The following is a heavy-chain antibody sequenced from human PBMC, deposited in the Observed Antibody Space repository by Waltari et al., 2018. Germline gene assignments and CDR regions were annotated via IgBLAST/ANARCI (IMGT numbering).Heavy chain of an antibody. D-gene: IGHD5-18*01. J-gene: IGHJ4*02. CDR3: ARSVDTAMSQLDY. Sequence: QVQLQQWGAGLLKPSETLSLTCAVYGGSFSGYYWSWIRQPPGKGLEWIGEINHSGSTSYNPSLKRRVTISVDTSKNQFSLKLSSVTAADTAVYYCARSVDTAMSQLDYWGQGTLVTVSS. CDR1: GGSFSGYY. CDR2: INHSGST. V-gene: IGHV4-34*01.